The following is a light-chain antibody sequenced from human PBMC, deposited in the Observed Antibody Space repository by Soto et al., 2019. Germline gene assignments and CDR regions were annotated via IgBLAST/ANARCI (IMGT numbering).Light chain of an antibody. J-gene: IGKJ3*01. CDR2: AAS. Sequence: DIQMTQSPSSLSASVGDRVTITCRASQSISSYLNCYQQKPGKAPKLLIYAASSLQSGVPSRFSGSGSGTDFTLTISSLQPEDFATYYCQQSYSTSVTFGPGTKVDIK. V-gene: IGKV1-39*01. CDR1: QSISSY. CDR3: QQSYSTSVT.